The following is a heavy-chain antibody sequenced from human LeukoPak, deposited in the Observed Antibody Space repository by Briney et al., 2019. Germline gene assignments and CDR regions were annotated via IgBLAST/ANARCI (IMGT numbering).Heavy chain of an antibody. CDR2: ISWNSGSI. Sequence: GGYLRLSCAAAGLTFDDYAVHWVRQAPGKGLEWVSGISWNSGSIGYADSVKGRFTISRGNAKNSLYLQMNSLRAEDTALYYCAKGYHMLDGAFDIWGQGTMVTVSS. D-gene: IGHD2-8*01. V-gene: IGHV3-9*01. CDR1: GLTFDDYA. CDR3: AKGYHMLDGAFDI. J-gene: IGHJ3*02.